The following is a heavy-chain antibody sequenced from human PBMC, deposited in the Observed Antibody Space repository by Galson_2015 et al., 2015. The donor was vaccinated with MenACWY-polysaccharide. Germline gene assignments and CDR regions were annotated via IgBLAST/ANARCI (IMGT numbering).Heavy chain of an antibody. CDR3: ARDGGAYVVVVPAAMDY. CDR1: GFTFRSYS. V-gene: IGHV3-48*02. D-gene: IGHD2-2*01. CDR2: ISSSSSTI. J-gene: IGHJ4*02. Sequence: SLRLSCAASGFTFRSYSMNWVRQAPGKGLEWVSYISSSSSTIYYADSVKGRFTISRDNAKNSLYLQMNSLRDEDTAVYYCARDGGAYVVVVPAAMDYWGQGTLVTVSS.